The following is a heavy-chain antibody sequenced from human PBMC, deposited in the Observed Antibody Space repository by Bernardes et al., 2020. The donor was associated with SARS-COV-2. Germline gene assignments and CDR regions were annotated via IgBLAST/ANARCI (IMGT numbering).Heavy chain of an antibody. CDR3: ARDDIVVVPAAAIYYYYGMDV. J-gene: IGHJ6*02. D-gene: IGHD2-2*01. V-gene: IGHV3-48*03. Sequence: GGSLILSCAASGFTFSSYEMNWVRQAPGKGLEWVSYISSSGSTIYYADSVKGRFTISRDNAKNSLYLQMNSLRAEDTAVYYCARDDIVVVPAAAIYYYYGMDVWGQGTTVTVSS. CDR2: ISSSGSTI. CDR1: GFTFSSYE.